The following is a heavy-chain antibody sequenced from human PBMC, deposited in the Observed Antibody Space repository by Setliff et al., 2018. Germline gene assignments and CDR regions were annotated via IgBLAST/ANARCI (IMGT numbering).Heavy chain of an antibody. J-gene: IGHJ3*02. D-gene: IGHD2-21*01. V-gene: IGHV1-69*13. CDR1: GGPFSSYA. CDR3: ARGGERHIVVCTSHDAFDI. Sequence: SAKLSCKAPGGPFSSYASSWLRQAHGKGLEWMGGIIPLFGTANYAHKFQGRVTITAYESTSTAHMELSSLGSEDTAVYDCARGGERHIVVCTSHDAFDIWGQGTMVTVSS. CDR2: IIPLFGTA.